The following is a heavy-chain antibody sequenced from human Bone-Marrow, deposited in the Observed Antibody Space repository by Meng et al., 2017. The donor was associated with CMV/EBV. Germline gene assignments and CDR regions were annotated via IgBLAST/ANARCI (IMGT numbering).Heavy chain of an antibody. D-gene: IGHD2-2*01. Sequence: GESLKISCAASGFTFSSYGMHWVRQAPGKGLEWVAFIRYDGSNKYYADSVKGRFTISRDKSKNTLYLQMNSLRAEDTAVYYCAKDVLWRPAAILPYYYHGMDVWGQGTTVTVSS. CDR2: IRYDGSNK. CDR1: GFTFSSYG. V-gene: IGHV3-30*02. J-gene: IGHJ6*02. CDR3: AKDVLWRPAAILPYYYHGMDV.